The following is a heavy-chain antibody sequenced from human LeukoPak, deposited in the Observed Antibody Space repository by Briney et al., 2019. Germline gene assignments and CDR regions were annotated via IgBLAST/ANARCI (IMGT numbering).Heavy chain of an antibody. D-gene: IGHD6-6*01. CDR3: AREDSSSWGPFDY. CDR2: IYTSGST. CDR1: GGSISSYY. V-gene: IGHV4-4*07. Sequence: PSETLSLTCTVSGGSISSYYWSWIRQPAGKGLEWIGRIYTSGSTDYNPSLKSRITMSIDTSMNHFSLKLSSVTAADTGVYFCAREDSSSWGPFDYWGQGTLVTVSS. J-gene: IGHJ4*02.